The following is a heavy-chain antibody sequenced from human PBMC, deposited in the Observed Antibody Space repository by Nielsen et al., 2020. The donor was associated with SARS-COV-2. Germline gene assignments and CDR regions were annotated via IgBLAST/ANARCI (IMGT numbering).Heavy chain of an antibody. D-gene: IGHD1-26*01. CDR2: IYYSGST. J-gene: IGHJ4*02. Sequence: PGKGLEWIGYIYYSGSTYYNPSLKSRVTISVDTSKNQFSLKLSSVTAADTAVYYCARDRLVGATLDYWGQGTLVTVSS. V-gene: IGHV4-31*02. CDR3: ARDRLVGATLDY.